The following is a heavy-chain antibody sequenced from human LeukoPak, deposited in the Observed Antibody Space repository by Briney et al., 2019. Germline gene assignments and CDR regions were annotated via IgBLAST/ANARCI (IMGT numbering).Heavy chain of an antibody. V-gene: IGHV3-23*01. J-gene: IGHJ5*02. CDR3: AKDGYCSSTSCRATPFGP. CDR2: ISGSRVIT. D-gene: IGHD2-2*03. CDR1: GFTFSSYA. Sequence: GGSLRLSCAASGFTFSSYAMSWVRQAPGKGLDWVSAISGSRVITYYADSVKGRFTIPRDNSKNTLYLQMNSLRAEDTAVYYCAKDGYCSSTSCRATPFGPWGQGTLVTVSS.